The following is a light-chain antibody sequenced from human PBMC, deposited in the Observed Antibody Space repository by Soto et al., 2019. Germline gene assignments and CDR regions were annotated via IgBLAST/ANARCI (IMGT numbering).Light chain of an antibody. V-gene: IGKV3-15*01. CDR2: GAS. CDR1: QSVGSY. CDR3: QQYDSWPPSYT. Sequence: EIVMTQSPATLSVSLGDRATLSCRASQSVGSYLAWYQQKPGQAPRLLIYGASTRATGIPARFSGSGSETDFTLTISSLQSEDFAVYYCQQYDSWPPSYTFDQGTKLEIK. J-gene: IGKJ2*01.